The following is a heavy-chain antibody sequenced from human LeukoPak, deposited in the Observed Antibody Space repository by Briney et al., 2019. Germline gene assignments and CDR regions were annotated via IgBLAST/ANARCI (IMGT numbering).Heavy chain of an antibody. CDR1: GFTFDDYA. J-gene: IGHJ3*02. D-gene: IGHD3-22*01. Sequence: PGGSLRLSCAASGFTFDDYAMHWVRQAPGKGLEWVSLISGDGGSTYYADSVKGRFTISRDNAKNPLYLQMNSLRAEDTALYYCARDYIAETYYYDSSGAFDIWGQGTMVTVSS. V-gene: IGHV3-43*02. CDR2: ISGDGGST. CDR3: ARDYIAETYYYDSSGAFDI.